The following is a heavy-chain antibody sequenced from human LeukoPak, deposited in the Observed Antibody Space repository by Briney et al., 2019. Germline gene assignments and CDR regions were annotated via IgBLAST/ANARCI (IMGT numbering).Heavy chain of an antibody. J-gene: IGHJ4*02. Sequence: ASVTVSCKASGYTFTGYYMHWVRQAPGQGLEWMGWINPNSGGTNYAQKFQDRVTMTRDTSISTSYMELSRLTSDDTAVYYCASTKTWELPIDYWGQGTLVTVSS. V-gene: IGHV1-2*02. CDR3: ASTKTWELPIDY. D-gene: IGHD1-26*01. CDR2: INPNSGGT. CDR1: GYTFTGYY.